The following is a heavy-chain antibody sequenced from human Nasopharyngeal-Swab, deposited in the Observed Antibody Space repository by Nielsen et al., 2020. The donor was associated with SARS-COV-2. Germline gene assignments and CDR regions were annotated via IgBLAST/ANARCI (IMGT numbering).Heavy chain of an antibody. V-gene: IGHV3-21*01. CDR2: ISGSSAYI. CDR1: GFTFSTYT. J-gene: IGHJ1*01. Sequence: GESLKISCAASGFTFSTYTMNWVRQAPGKGLEWVASISGSSAYIWYADSVKGRFNVSRDNAKNSLYLQMNNLRADDTAIYYCARTAAFCGGDCYSEYFQHWGQGTLVTVSS. D-gene: IGHD2-21*02. CDR3: ARTAAFCGGDCYSEYFQH.